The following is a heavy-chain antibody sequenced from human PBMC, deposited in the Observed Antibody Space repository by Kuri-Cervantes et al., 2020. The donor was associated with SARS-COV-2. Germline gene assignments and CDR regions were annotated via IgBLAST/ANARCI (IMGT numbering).Heavy chain of an antibody. V-gene: IGHV4-61*02. CDR1: GGSISSGSYY. J-gene: IGHJ5*02. D-gene: IGHD5-24*01. CDR2: IYTSGST. CDR3: ARDQMDTLLGWFDP. Sequence: SETLSLTCTVSGGSISSGSYYWSWIRQPAGKGLEWIGRIYTSGSTNYNPSLKSRVTISVDTSKNQFSLKLSSVTAADTAVYYCARDQMDTLLGWFDPWDQGTLVTVSS.